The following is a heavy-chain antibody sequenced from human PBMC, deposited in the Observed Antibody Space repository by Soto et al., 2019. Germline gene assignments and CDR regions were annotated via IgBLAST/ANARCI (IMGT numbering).Heavy chain of an antibody. D-gene: IGHD3-3*01. CDR1: GYNFAGYW. CDR3: ARGGVSTRTFDY. Sequence: GESLKISCKGSGYNFAGYWIAWVRQMPGKGLELMVIIYPSDSDTRYRPSFRGQVTISADKSISSAYLQWSSLRASDTAMYYCARGGVSTRTFDYWGQGTPVTVS. V-gene: IGHV5-51*01. CDR2: IYPSDSDT. J-gene: IGHJ4*02.